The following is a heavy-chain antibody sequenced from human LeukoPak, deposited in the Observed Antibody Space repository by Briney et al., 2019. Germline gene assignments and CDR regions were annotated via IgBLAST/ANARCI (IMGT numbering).Heavy chain of an antibody. D-gene: IGHD3-22*01. CDR2: IWYDGSNK. Sequence: GSLRLSCAASGFTFSSYGMHWVRQAPGKGLEWVAAIWYDGSNKYYADSVKGRFTISRDNSKNTLYLQMNSLRAEDTAVYYCASGAGVIPDYWGQGTLVTVSS. J-gene: IGHJ4*02. CDR1: GFTFSSYG. CDR3: ASGAGVIPDY. V-gene: IGHV3-33*01.